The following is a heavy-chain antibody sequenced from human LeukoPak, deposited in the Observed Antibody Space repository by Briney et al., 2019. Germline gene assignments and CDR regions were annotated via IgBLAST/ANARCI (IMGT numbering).Heavy chain of an antibody. D-gene: IGHD3-22*01. CDR1: GGSISSGASG. J-gene: IGHJ2*01. V-gene: IGHV4-31*03. CDR3: ARAARQGFTMIVVPFFYFDL. CDR2: INHSGST. Sequence: SETLSLTCTVSGGSISSGASGWGWIRQHPKRGLEWVGYINHSGSTYYNPSLGSRVTMSVDTSKNQFSLKLSSVTAADSAVYYCARAARQGFTMIVVPFFYFDLWGRGTLVTVSS.